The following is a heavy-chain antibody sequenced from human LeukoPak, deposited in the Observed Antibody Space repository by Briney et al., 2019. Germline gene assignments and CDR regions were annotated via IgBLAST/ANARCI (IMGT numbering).Heavy chain of an antibody. CDR1: GYSISSGYY. CDR2: IYHSGST. J-gene: IGHJ4*02. D-gene: IGHD5-18*01. V-gene: IGHV4-38-2*02. Sequence: SETLSLTCTVSGYSISSGYYWGWIRQPPGKGLEWIGSIYHSGSTYYNPSLKSRVTISVDTSKNQFSLKLSSVTAADTAVYYCAREISGYSYGHFDYWGQGTLVTVSS. CDR3: AREISGYSYGHFDY.